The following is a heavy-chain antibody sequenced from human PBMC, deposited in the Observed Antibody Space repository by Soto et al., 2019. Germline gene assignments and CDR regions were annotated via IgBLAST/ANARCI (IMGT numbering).Heavy chain of an antibody. V-gene: IGHV3-23*01. J-gene: IGHJ4*02. D-gene: IGHD6-13*01. CDR2: ISGSGGTT. CDR3: ATISDRGIAAALDS. CDR1: TFTLTDYA. Sequence: EVQLLESGGGLVRPGGSLRLSCVASTFTLTDYAMSWVRQAPGEGLEWVSGISGSGGTTYYAESVKGRFSISRDNSKNTLYLHLNNLRVEDTAIYYCATISDRGIAAALDSWGQGTLVTVSS.